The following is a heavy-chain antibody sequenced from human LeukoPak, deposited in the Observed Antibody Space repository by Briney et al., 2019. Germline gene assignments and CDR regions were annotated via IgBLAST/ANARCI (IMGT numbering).Heavy chain of an antibody. V-gene: IGHV3-23*01. Sequence: GGSLRLSCAASGFTFSNYAMSWVRQAPGKGLDWVSAISGSGGNTYYADSVKGRCTITRDNSNNILYLQMNSLKAGDTAVYYCAKRPRIAAAGTNFDYWGQGTLLIVSS. CDR1: GFTFSNYA. CDR2: ISGSGGNT. CDR3: AKRPRIAAAGTNFDY. J-gene: IGHJ4*02. D-gene: IGHD6-13*01.